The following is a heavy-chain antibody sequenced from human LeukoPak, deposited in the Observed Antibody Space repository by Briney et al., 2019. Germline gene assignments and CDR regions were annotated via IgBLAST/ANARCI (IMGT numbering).Heavy chain of an antibody. CDR1: GRSFSGYY. CDR2: INHSGST. V-gene: IGHV4-34*01. J-gene: IGHJ4*02. CDR3: ARAGFGLAPHRGTPFDY. D-gene: IGHD3-10*01. Sequence: PSETLSLTCAVYGRSFSGYYWSWIRQPPGKGLEWIGEINHSGSTNYNPSLKSRVTISVDTSKNQFSLKLSSVTAADTAMYYCARAGFGLAPHRGTPFDYWGQGTLVTVSS.